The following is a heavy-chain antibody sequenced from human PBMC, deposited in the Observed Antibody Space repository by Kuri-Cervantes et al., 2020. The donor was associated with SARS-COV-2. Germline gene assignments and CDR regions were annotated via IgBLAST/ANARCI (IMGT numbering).Heavy chain of an antibody. CDR1: GYTFSSYA. D-gene: IGHD3-10*01. CDR2: ISYDGSNK. V-gene: IGHV3-30*07. CDR3: ARDDGDAFYYGMDV. J-gene: IGHJ6*02. Sequence: SCKASGYTFSSYAMHWVRQTPGKGLEWVAVISYDGSNKYYADSVKGRFTISRDNAKNSLYLQMNSLRAEDTAVYYCARDDGDAFYYGMDVWGQGTTVTGSS.